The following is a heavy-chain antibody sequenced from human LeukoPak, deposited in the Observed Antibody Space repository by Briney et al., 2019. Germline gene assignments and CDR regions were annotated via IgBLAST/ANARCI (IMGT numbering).Heavy chain of an antibody. Sequence: GGSLRLSCAASGFTFSNYWMNWVRLTPGKGLGWVANINQDGSEKYYVDSVKGRFTISRDNAKNSLYLQMNSLRAEDTAVYYCARDAAPDGIIFDYWGQGTLVTVSS. CDR1: GFTFSNYW. J-gene: IGHJ4*02. D-gene: IGHD3-16*01. V-gene: IGHV3-7*05. CDR3: ARDAAPDGIIFDY. CDR2: INQDGSEK.